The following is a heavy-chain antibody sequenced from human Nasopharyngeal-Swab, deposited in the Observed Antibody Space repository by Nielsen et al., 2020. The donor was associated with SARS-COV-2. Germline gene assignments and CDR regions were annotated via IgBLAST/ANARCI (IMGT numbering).Heavy chain of an antibody. CDR1: GGSISSYY. Sequence: SETLSLTCTVSGGSISSYYWGWIRQPPGKGLEGIGTIYYSWRTNYNPTLKTRVTISVDTSKDQFSLKLSSVTAADTAVYYCARRSLGYYDSSGSAVPVSFDIWGQGTMVTVSS. V-gene: IGHV4-59*08. CDR3: ARRSLGYYDSSGSAVPVSFDI. CDR2: IYYSWRT. D-gene: IGHD3-22*01. J-gene: IGHJ3*02.